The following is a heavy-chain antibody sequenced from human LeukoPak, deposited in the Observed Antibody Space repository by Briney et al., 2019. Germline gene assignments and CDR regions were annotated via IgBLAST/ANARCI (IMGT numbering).Heavy chain of an antibody. J-gene: IGHJ5*02. D-gene: IGHD3-22*01. CDR1: GGSISSSSYY. Sequence: SETLSLTCTVSGGSISSSSYYWGWIRQPPGKGLEWIGSIYYSGSTYYNPSLKSRVTISVDTSKNQFSLKLSSVTAADTAVYYCARSYDSSGYYYNWFDPWGQGTLVTVSS. CDR3: ARSYDSSGYYYNWFDP. V-gene: IGHV4-39*07. CDR2: IYYSGST.